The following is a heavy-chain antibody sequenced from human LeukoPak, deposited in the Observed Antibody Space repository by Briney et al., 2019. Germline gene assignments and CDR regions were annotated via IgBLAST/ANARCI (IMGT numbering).Heavy chain of an antibody. Sequence: GGSLRLSCAASGFTFSSYGMSWVRQAPGKGLEWVAFIRYDGSNKYYTDSVKGRFTISRDNSKNTLYLQMNSLRAEDTAVYYCAKGRGWEASYYYYYMDVWGKGTTVTISS. V-gene: IGHV3-30*02. CDR2: IRYDGSNK. D-gene: IGHD1-26*01. CDR3: AKGRGWEASYYYYYMDV. J-gene: IGHJ6*03. CDR1: GFTFSSYG.